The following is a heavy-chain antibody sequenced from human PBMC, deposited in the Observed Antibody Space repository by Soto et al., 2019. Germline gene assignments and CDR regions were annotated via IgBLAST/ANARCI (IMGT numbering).Heavy chain of an antibody. CDR3: AKDRPRRTSRYFFDY. CDR1: GFTVSSNY. V-gene: IGHV3-53*01. J-gene: IGHJ4*02. Sequence: PGGSLRLSCAASGFTVSSNYMSWVRQAPGKGLEWVSVIYSGGSTYYADSVKGRFTISRDNSKNTLYLQMNSLRAEDTAVYYCAKDRPRRTSRYFFDYWGQGTQVTVSS. CDR2: IYSGGST.